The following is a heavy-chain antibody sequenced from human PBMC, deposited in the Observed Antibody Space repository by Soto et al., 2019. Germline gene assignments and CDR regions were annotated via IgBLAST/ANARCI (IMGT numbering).Heavy chain of an antibody. D-gene: IGHD6-19*01. V-gene: IGHV3-74*01. J-gene: IGHJ4*02. CDR3: ASLKVRSGHIEY. Sequence: GGSLRLSCAASGFTFSSYWMHWVRQAPGKGLVWVSRINSDGSSTSYADSVKGRFTISRDNAKNTLYLQMNSLRAEDTAVYYCASLKVRSGHIEYWGQGTLVPVSS. CDR2: INSDGSST. CDR1: GFTFSSYW.